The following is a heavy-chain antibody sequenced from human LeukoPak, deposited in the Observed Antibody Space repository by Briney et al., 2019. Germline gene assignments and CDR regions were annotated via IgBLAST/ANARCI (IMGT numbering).Heavy chain of an antibody. J-gene: IGHJ4*02. V-gene: IGHV2-5*02. CDR1: GFSLSTSGVG. D-gene: IGHD5-12*01. Sequence: SGPTLVKPTQTLTLTCTFSGFSLSTSGVGVGWIRQPPGKALEWLALIYWDDDKRYSPSLKSRLTITKDTSKNQVVLTMTNMDPVDTATYYCAHSRISGDIVATIIISTFDYWGQGTLVTVSS. CDR3: AHSRISGDIVATIIISTFDY. CDR2: IYWDDDK.